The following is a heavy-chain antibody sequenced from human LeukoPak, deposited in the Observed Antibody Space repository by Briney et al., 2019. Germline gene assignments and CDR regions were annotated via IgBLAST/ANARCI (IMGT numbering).Heavy chain of an antibody. D-gene: IGHD3/OR15-3a*01. CDR2: ISGSGGRP. V-gene: IGHV3-23*01. Sequence: VGSLRLSCAASGFTFSSYGMSWVRQAPGKGLECVSSISGSGGRPNHADSVKGRFTISRDNSKNTLYLQVNSLRAEHRAVYYCAKVWTAYSDDYFDYWGQVTLVTVSS. CDR1: GFTFSSYG. CDR3: AKVWTAYSDDYFDY. J-gene: IGHJ4*02.